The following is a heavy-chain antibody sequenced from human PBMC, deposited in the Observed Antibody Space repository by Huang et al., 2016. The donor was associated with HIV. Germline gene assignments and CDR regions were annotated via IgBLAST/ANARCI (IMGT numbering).Heavy chain of an antibody. CDR2: VYLVGNT. D-gene: IGHD2-2*03. J-gene: IGHJ6*02. V-gene: IGHV4-39*02. CDR3: AREVRSVDTDRPDGYYYRGLDV. CDR1: GTPMTSSTLY. Sequence: QLRESGPGLVTPSGPLSLTCSASGTPMTSSTLYWGWFRQPPGRGLGWVGSVYLVGNTYYNPSLKSRGTISIDTANKQYSRRLTAVTAADTAVYFCAREVRSVDTDRPDGYYYRGLDVWGQGTTVIVSS.